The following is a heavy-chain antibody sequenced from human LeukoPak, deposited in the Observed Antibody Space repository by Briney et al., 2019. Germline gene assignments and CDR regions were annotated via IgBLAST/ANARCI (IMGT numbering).Heavy chain of an antibody. CDR1: GYRFPSYG. D-gene: IGHD2-2*01. CDR2: ISVYNGHT. J-gene: IGHJ6*03. V-gene: IGHV1-18*01. Sequence: ASVKVSCKASGYRFPSYGITWVRQAPGQGLEWMGRISVYNGHTTYAQNFQGRVTMTTETSTSTVYLEVRSLRSDDTARYYCARIAVVVPTGIVGSYFNYMDVWGEGTTATVSS. CDR3: ARIAVVVPTGIVGSYFNYMDV.